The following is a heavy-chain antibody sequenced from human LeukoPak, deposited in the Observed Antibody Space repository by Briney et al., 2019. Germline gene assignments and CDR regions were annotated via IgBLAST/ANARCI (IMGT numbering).Heavy chain of an antibody. V-gene: IGHV3-23*01. CDR1: GFTFSSYA. CDR3: AKDYESGDIVVVVAAFDYFDY. Sequence: GGSLRLSCAASGFTFSSYAMSWVRQAPGKGLEWVSAISGSGGSTYYADPVKGRFTISRDNSKNTLYLQKNSLRAEDTAVYYCAKDYESGDIVVVVAAFDYFDYWGQGTLVTVSS. J-gene: IGHJ4*02. D-gene: IGHD2-15*01. CDR2: ISGSGGST.